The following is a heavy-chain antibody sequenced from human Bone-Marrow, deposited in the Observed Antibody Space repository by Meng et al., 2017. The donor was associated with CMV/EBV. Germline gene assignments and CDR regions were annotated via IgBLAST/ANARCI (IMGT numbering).Heavy chain of an antibody. Sequence: GESLKISCAASGFNFNSYAMHWVRQAPGKGLEWVSVIYGGQTTYYADSVKGRFTISRDNSKNTVFLQMDGLRVEDTAVYYCAGESGLPNGMDVWGRGTTVTVSS. D-gene: IGHD4-11*01. V-gene: IGHV3-53*01. CDR3: AGESGLPNGMDV. CDR1: GFNFNSYA. CDR2: IYGGQTT. J-gene: IGHJ6*01.